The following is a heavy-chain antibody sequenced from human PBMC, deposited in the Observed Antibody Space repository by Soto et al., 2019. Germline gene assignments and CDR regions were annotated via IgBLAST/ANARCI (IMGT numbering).Heavy chain of an antibody. J-gene: IGHJ3*02. CDR1: GGTFSSYA. D-gene: IGHD3-22*01. CDR3: SRDIGSYYDSSGTSAFDI. Sequence: QVQLVQSGAEVKKPGSSVKVSCKASGGTFSSYAISWVRQAPGQGLEWMGGIIPIFGTANYAQKFQGRVTITADESTSTAYMDLSSLRSEDTAVYYCSRDIGSYYDSSGTSAFDIWGQGTMVTVSS. V-gene: IGHV1-69*12. CDR2: IIPIFGTA.